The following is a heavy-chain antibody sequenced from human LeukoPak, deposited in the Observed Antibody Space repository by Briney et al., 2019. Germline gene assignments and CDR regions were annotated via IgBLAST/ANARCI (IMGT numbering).Heavy chain of an antibody. D-gene: IGHD1-14*01. J-gene: IGHJ5*02. CDR1: GGSISSSNYY. CDR3: VRHTHNPAFDP. CDR2: VYYNANT. V-gene: IGHV4-39*01. Sequence: SETLSLTCTVSGGSISSSNYYWAWTRQPPGKGLEWIGSVYYNANTYYNPSLKGRVTVSADMSKNQFSLKLNSLTAADTAVYYCVRHTHNPAFDPWGQGTLVTVSS.